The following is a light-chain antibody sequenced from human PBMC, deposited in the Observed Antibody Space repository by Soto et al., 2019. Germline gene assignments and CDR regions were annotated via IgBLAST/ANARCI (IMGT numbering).Light chain of an antibody. V-gene: IGLV1-40*01. J-gene: IGLJ1*01. CDR1: SSNIGAGYD. Sequence: QSVLTQPPSVSGAPGQRVTISCTGSSSNIGAGYDVHWYQQLPGTAPKLLIYGNSNRPSGVPDRFSGSKSGPSASLAITGLQAEDEAEYYCQSYDGSLSGYVFGTGTKLTVL. CDR3: QSYDGSLSGYV. CDR2: GNS.